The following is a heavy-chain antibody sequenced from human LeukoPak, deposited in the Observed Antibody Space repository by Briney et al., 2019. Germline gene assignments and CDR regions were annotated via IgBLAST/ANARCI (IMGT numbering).Heavy chain of an antibody. CDR1: GGSISSSNW. Sequence: SATLSLTCAVSGGSISSSNWWSWVRQPPGKGLEWIGEIYHSGSTNYNPSLKSRVTISVDKSKNQFSLKLSSVTAADTAVYYCASQPFHNWNDVRHWFDPWGQGTLVTVSS. CDR2: IYHSGST. CDR3: ASQPFHNWNDVRHWFDP. D-gene: IGHD1-20*01. V-gene: IGHV4-4*02. J-gene: IGHJ5*02.